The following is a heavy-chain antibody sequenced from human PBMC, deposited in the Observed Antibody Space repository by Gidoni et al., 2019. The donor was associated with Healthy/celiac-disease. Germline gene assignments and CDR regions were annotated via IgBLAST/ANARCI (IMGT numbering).Heavy chain of an antibody. J-gene: IGHJ5*02. CDR1: GFTFSSYW. Sequence: EVQLVESGGGLVQPGGSLRLSCAASGFTFSSYWMSWVRQAPGKGLEWVANIKQDGSEKYYVDSVKGRFTISRDNAKNSLYLQMNSLRAEDTAVYYCARAADYYGLRSWFDPWGQGTLVTVSS. D-gene: IGHD3-10*01. V-gene: IGHV3-7*03. CDR2: IKQDGSEK. CDR3: ARAADYYGLRSWFDP.